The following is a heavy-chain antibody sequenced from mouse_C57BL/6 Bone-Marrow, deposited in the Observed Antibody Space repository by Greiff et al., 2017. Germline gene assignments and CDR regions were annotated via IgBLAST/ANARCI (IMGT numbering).Heavy chain of an antibody. Sequence: EVQLEESGPGLVKPSQSLTLTCSVTGYSITSCYYWNGIRKFPGNKLEWGGNISYDGSNNYNPSLKNRISLTLDTSRNQFFLNLNSVTTEDTATYNCARRITDYWGQGTTLTVSS. J-gene: IGHJ2*01. CDR3: ARRITDY. V-gene: IGHV3-6*01. D-gene: IGHD2-4*01. CDR2: ISYDGSN. CDR1: GYSITSCYY.